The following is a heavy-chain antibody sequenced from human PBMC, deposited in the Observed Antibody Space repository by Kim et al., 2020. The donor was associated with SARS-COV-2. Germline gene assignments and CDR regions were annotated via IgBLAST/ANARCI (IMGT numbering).Heavy chain of an antibody. D-gene: IGHD6-25*01. CDR1: GYTFTSYD. CDR3: ARRVAASPTVLGY. J-gene: IGHJ4*02. Sequence: ASVKVSCKASGYTFTSYDINWVRQATGQRPEWMGWMNPNSGNTGYAQRFQGRVRMTRNTSISTAYMELSSLRSEDTAMYYCARRVAASPTVLGYWGQGTLVTVSS. CDR2: MNPNSGNT. V-gene: IGHV1-8*01.